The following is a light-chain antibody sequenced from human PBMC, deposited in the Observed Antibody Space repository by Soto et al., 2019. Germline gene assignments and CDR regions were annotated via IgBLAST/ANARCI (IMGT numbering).Light chain of an antibody. Sequence: QSALTQPASVSGSPGQSITISCTGTISDVGGHGYVSWYQQHPGKAPKLMIYEVTYRPSGVSDRFSGSKSGNTASLTISGLQAEDEADDYCFSFTSHSRHDVFGTGTKVTVL. V-gene: IGLV2-14*01. CDR1: ISDVGGHGY. J-gene: IGLJ1*01. CDR2: EVT. CDR3: FSFTSHSRHDV.